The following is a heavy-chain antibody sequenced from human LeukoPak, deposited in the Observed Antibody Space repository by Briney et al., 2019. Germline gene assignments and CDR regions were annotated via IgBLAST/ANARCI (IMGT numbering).Heavy chain of an antibody. V-gene: IGHV3-30*03. CDR1: GFTFSSYG. CDR3: ARDRGPNGGSCEDY. CDR2: ISSDGSPK. D-gene: IGHD2-15*01. Sequence: GGSLRLSCAASGFTFSSYGIHWVRQAPGKGLEWVTAISSDGSPKYYADSARGRFTVSRDNSKNTLYLQMNSLTAEDTAMYYCARDRGPNGGSCEDYWGQGTLVTVSS. J-gene: IGHJ4*02.